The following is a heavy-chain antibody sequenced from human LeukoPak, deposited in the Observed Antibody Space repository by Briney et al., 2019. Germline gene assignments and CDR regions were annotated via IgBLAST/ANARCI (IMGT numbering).Heavy chain of an antibody. J-gene: IGHJ5*02. V-gene: IGHV1-24*01. CDR2: FDPEDGET. CDR1: GYTLTELS. D-gene: IGHD3-22*01. CDR3: VLHYYDSSGYENWFDP. Sequence: ASVKVSCKVSGYTLTELSMHWVRQAPGKGLEWMGGFDPEDGETFYAQKFQGRVTMTEDTSTDTAYMELSSLRSEDTAVYYCVLHYYDSSGYENWFDPWGQGTLVTVSS.